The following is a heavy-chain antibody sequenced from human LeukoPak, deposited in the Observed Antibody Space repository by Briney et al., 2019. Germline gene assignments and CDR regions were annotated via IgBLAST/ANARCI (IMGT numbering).Heavy chain of an antibody. CDR2: ISSSSSNNI. CDR3: AQKGGADN. D-gene: IGHD2-15*01. V-gene: IGHV3-48*02. Sequence: GGSLRLSYAASGFTFSRFGMNWVRQAPGKGLEWVSYISSSSSNNIYYADSVKGRFTISRDNAKNSLYLQMNSLRDEDTAVYYCAQKGGADNWGQGTLVTVSS. J-gene: IGHJ4*02. CDR1: GFTFSRFG.